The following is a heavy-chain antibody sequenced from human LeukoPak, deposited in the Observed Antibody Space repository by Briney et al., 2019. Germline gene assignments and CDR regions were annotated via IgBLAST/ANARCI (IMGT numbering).Heavy chain of an antibody. CDR1: GFTFSSYS. J-gene: IGHJ4*02. CDR2: ISSSSSYI. CDR3: ARYIAVVTATDY. D-gene: IGHD2-21*02. Sequence: PGGSLRLPCAASGFTFSSYSMNWVRQAPGKGLEWVSSISSSSSYIYYADSVKGRFTISRDNAKNSLYLQMNSLRAEDTAVYYCARYIAVVTATDYWGQGTLVTVSS. V-gene: IGHV3-21*01.